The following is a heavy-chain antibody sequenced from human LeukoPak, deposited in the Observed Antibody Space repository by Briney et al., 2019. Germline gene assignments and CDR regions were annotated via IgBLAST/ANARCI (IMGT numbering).Heavy chain of an antibody. V-gene: IGHV4-61*02. CDR1: GHSMTTGSYY. J-gene: IGHJ4*02. D-gene: IGHD3-22*01. CDR2: VYTGGST. Sequence: SETLSLTCTVSGHSMTTGSYYWSWIRKPAGKGLEWIGCVYTGGSTEYNPSLESRVIISMDTSKNQFSLRLRSVTAADTAVYYCARAPHFFDTSGSRYYFDYWGQGALVTVSS. CDR3: ARAPHFFDTSGSRYYFDY.